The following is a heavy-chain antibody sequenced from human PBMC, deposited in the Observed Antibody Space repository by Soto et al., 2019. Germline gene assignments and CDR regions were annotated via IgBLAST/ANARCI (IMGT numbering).Heavy chain of an antibody. CDR3: ARVLSTVTDYYFDY. V-gene: IGHV3-30-3*01. CDR1: GFTFSSYA. D-gene: IGHD4-17*01. CDR2: ISYDGSNK. J-gene: IGHJ4*02. Sequence: GGSLRLSCAASGFTFSSYAMHWVRQAPGKGLEWVAVISYDGSNKYYADSVKGRFTISRDNSKNTLYLQMNSLRAEDTAVYYCARVLSTVTDYYFDYWGQGTLVTVSS.